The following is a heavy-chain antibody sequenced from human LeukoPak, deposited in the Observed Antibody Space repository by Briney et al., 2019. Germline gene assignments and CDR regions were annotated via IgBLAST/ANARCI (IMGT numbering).Heavy chain of an antibody. CDR1: GFPFSSYA. CDR2: ISSSSSYI. V-gene: IGHV3-21*01. D-gene: IGHD3-22*01. Sequence: GSLSLSCAASGFPFSSYAMSWVRQAPGKGLEWVSSISSSSSYIYYADSMKGRFTISRDNAKNSLFLQMNSLRAEDTAVYYCARDIGWSYYDSSGYGFDYWGQGTLVTVSS. CDR3: ARDIGWSYYDSSGYGFDY. J-gene: IGHJ4*02.